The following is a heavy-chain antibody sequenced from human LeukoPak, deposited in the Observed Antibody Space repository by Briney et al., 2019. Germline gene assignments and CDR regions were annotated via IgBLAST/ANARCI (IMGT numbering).Heavy chain of an antibody. CDR3: PRYNWNSAPFDY. V-gene: IGHV3-74*01. CDR2: INSDGSST. D-gene: IGHD1-7*01. CDR1: GFTFSTYW. J-gene: IGHJ4*02. Sequence: GGSLRLSCAASGFTFSTYWMHWVRQAPGKGLVWVSRINSDGSSTSYADSVKGRFTISRDNAKNTLYLQMNSLRAEDTAVYYCPRYNWNSAPFDYWGQGTLATVSS.